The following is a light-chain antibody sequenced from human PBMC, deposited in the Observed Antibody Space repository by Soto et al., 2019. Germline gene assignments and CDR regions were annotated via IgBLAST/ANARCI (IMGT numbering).Light chain of an antibody. CDR3: QQSYTTPYT. Sequence: DIQMTQSPSSLSASVGDRVTITCRASQSIRSYLNWYHQKPGKTTQLLIYGASNLQSGAPSRFTSSGSGNPFTQSSSNLPPADFATNYGQQSYTTPYTFGQGTKLEIK. CDR1: QSIRSY. J-gene: IGKJ2*01. CDR2: GAS. V-gene: IGKV1-39*01.